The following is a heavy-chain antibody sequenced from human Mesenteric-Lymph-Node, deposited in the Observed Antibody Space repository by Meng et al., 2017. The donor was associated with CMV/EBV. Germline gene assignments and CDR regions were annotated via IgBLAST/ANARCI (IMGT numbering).Heavy chain of an antibody. V-gene: IGHV4-34*01. J-gene: IGHJ4*02. D-gene: IGHD6-19*01. CDR3: ARGADLAVADLDY. CDR1: GGSFSGYY. CDR2: INHSGST. Sequence: GSLRLSCAVYGGSFSGYYWSWIRQPPGKGLEWIGEINHSGSTNYNPSLKSRVTISVDTSKNQFSLKLSSVTAADTAVYYCARGADLAVADLDYWGQGTLVTVSS.